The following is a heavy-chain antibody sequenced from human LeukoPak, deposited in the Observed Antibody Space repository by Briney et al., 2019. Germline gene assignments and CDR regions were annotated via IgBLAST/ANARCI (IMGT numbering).Heavy chain of an antibody. CDR3: AKTELVPHYYYTFDY. D-gene: IGHD5-12*01. V-gene: IGHV3-23*01. Sequence: GGSLRLSCEASGFTFGGSAMSWVRQAPGKGLEWVSTIGGGGENTYYADSAKGRFTNSRDNSKNTVYLQMNSLRAEDTAVYYCAKTELVPHYYYTFDYWGQGTLVTVSS. CDR1: GFTFGGSA. CDR2: IGGGGENT. J-gene: IGHJ4*02.